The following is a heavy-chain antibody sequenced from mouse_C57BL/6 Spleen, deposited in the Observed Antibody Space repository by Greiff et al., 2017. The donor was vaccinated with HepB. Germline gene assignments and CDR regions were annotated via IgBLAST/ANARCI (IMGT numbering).Heavy chain of an antibody. CDR1: GYTFTSYW. CDR3: ARRTEEGYYFDY. V-gene: IGHV1-69*01. Sequence: VQLQQPGAELVMPGASVKLSCKASGYTFTSYWMHWVKQRPGQGLEWIGEIDPSDSYTNYNQKFKGKSTLTVDKSSSTAYMQLSSLTSEDSAVYYCARRTEEGYYFDYWGQGTTLTVSS. J-gene: IGHJ2*01. CDR2: IDPSDSYT.